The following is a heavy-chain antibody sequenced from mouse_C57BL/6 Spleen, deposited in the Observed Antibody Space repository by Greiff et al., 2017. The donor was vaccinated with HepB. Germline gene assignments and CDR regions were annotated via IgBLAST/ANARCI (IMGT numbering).Heavy chain of an antibody. Sequence: EVQLVESGGGLVKPGGSLKLSCAASGFTFSSYAMSWVRQTPEKRLEWVATISDGGSYTYYPDNVKGRFTISRDNAKNNLYLQMSHLKSEDTAMYYCARENYDYDRDYFDYWGQGTTLTVSS. CDR3: ARENYDYDRDYFDY. J-gene: IGHJ2*01. CDR2: ISDGGSYT. CDR1: GFTFSSYA. V-gene: IGHV5-4*01. D-gene: IGHD2-4*01.